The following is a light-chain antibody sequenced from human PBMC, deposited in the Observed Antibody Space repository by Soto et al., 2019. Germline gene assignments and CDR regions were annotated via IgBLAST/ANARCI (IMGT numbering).Light chain of an antibody. J-gene: IGKJ1*01. CDR2: ATS. Sequence: EIVLTQSPGTLSLSPGERATLSCRASQSVSSSYLAWYQQKPGQAPRLLIFATSRRATDIPDRFSGSGSGTDFTLAIRRLEPEDFAVYYCHQFGYSPRTFGQGTTGDIK. CDR3: HQFGYSPRT. CDR1: QSVSSSY. V-gene: IGKV3-20*01.